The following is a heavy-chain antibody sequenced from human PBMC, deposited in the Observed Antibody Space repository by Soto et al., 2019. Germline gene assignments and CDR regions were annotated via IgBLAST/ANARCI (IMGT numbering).Heavy chain of an antibody. V-gene: IGHV1-18*04. Sequence: ASVKVSCKASGYTFTNYGVSWVRQAPGQGLEWMGWISTDNGNTYYAQKFQGRVTMTTDTSTNTAYMDLRSLRSDDTAVYYCAREDTVNTRNLDYWGQGTLVTVSS. CDR3: AREDTVNTRNLDY. J-gene: IGHJ4*02. CDR1: GYTFTNYG. CDR2: ISTDNGNT. D-gene: IGHD4-17*01.